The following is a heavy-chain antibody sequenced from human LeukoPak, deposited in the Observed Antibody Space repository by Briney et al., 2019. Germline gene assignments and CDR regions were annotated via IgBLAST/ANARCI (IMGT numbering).Heavy chain of an antibody. V-gene: IGHV4-59*01. CDR1: GGSITRFY. Sequence: SETLSLTCTVSGGSITRFYWSWIRQPPGKGLEWIGYIYDIGTTNYNPSLKTRVTMSVDTSNNQFSLKLSSVTAADTAVYYCAKDSKIVGATFRSYHYMDVWGKGTAVTVSS. J-gene: IGHJ6*03. CDR2: IYDIGTT. CDR3: AKDSKIVGATFRSYHYMDV. D-gene: IGHD1-26*01.